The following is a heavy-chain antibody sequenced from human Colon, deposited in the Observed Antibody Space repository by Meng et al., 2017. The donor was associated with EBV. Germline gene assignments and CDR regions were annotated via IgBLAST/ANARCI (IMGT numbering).Heavy chain of an antibody. J-gene: IGHJ4*02. Sequence: HVQLPESGPGPVKPSGTLSLSCAVSGGSISTSDWWSWVRQPPGKGLEWIGEIYRGGGTNYNPSFKSRVTISVDTSNNHFSLKLSYVTAADTAVYYCARVRVIPAAVGFDYWGQGTLVTVSS. D-gene: IGHD2-2*01. V-gene: IGHV4-4*02. CDR2: IYRGGGT. CDR1: GGSISTSDW. CDR3: ARVRVIPAAVGFDY.